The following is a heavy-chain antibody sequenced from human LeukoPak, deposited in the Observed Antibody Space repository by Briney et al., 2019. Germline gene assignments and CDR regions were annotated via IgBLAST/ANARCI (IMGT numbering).Heavy chain of an antibody. V-gene: IGHV1-2*02. D-gene: IGHD2-2*02. CDR1: GYTFTGYY. Sequence: ASVKVSCKASGYTFTGYYMHWVRQAPGQGLEWMGWINPNSGGTNYAQKFQGRVTMTRDTSISTAYMELSRLRSDDTAVYYCARXREIVVVPAATPWDAFDIWGQGTMVTVSS. CDR3: ARXREIVVVPAATPWDAFDI. CDR2: INPNSGGT. J-gene: IGHJ3*02.